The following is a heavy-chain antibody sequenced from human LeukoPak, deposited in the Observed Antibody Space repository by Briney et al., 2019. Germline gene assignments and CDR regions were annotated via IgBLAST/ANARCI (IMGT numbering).Heavy chain of an antibody. V-gene: IGHV1-2*02. CDR3: ARGRTRGYSYGYNY. D-gene: IGHD5-18*01. CDR2: INPNSGGT. J-gene: IGHJ4*02. CDR1: GYTFTGYY. Sequence: ASVKVSCTASGYTFTGYYMHWVRQAPGQGLEWMGWINPNSGGTNYAQKFQGRVTMTRDTSISTAYMELSRLRSDDTAVYYCARGRTRGYSYGYNYWGQGTLVTVSS.